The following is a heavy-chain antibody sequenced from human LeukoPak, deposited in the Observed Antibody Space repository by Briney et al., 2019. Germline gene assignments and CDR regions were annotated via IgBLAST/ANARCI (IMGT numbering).Heavy chain of an antibody. Sequence: PGGSLRLSCAASGFTFSSYWMSWLRQAPGKGLEWVANIKQDGSEKYYVDSVKGGFTISRDNAKNSLYLQMNSLRAEDTAVYYCARGGRAAAGSLVYWGQGTLVTVSS. V-gene: IGHV3-7*01. D-gene: IGHD6-13*01. CDR2: IKQDGSEK. J-gene: IGHJ4*02. CDR3: ARGGRAAAGSLVY. CDR1: GFTFSSYW.